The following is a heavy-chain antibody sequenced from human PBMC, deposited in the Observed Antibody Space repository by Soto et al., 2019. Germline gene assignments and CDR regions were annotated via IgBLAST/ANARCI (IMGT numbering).Heavy chain of an antibody. Sequence: QVHLEQSGAEMNKPGASVKVSCKASGATIGRNSINWVRQAPGQGPEWMGRVAPMSDTAEYADKCQSRVTLTADTSTNTILLELSRLTSEDTAIYFCARGGELSCEIDVWGRGTMVTVSS. CDR1: GATIGRNS. V-gene: IGHV1-69*08. D-gene: IGHD1-7*01. CDR3: ARGGELSCEIDV. CDR2: VAPMSDTA. J-gene: IGHJ6*04.